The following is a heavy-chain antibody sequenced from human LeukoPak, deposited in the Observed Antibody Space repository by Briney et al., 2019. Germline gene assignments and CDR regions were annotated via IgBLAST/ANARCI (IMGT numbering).Heavy chain of an antibody. CDR3: ARYEGYSTVRYFDY. CDR1: GGTFSSYA. CDR2: IIPIFGTA. D-gene: IGHD6-13*01. J-gene: IGHJ4*01. V-gene: IGHV1-69*01. Sequence: GASVKVSCKASGGTFSSYAISWVRQAPGQGLEWMGGIIPIFGTANYAQKFQGRVTITADESTSTAYMELSSLRSEDTAVYYCARYEGYSTVRYFDYWXXXXXXTXSS.